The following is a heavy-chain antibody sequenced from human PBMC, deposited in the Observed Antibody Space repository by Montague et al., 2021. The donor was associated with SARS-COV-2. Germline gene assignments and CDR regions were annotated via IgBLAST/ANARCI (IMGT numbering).Heavy chain of an antibody. CDR3: ARPQQQLAFDY. CDR2: FFYSGST. D-gene: IGHD6-13*01. V-gene: IGHV4-39*01. Sequence: SETLSLTCTVSGGSLSSSSYYWGWIRQPPGKGLEWVGSFFYSGSTYYNPSLKSRVTISVDTSKNQFSLKLSSVTAADTAVYYCARPQQQLAFDYWGQGTLVTVPP. J-gene: IGHJ4*02. CDR1: GGSLSSSSYY.